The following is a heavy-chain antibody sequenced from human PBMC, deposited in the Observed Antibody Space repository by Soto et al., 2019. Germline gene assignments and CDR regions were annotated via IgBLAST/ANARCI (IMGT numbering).Heavy chain of an antibody. CDR2: IYYSGST. J-gene: IGHJ5*02. CDR3: ARAKGLLTVTTSWFDP. V-gene: IGHV4-30-4*01. Sequence: TLSLTCAVSGGSISSGDYYWSWIRQPPGKGLEWIGYIYYSGSTYYNPSLKSRVTISADTSKNQFSLKLSSVTAADTAVYYCARAKGLLTVTTSWFDPWGQGTLVTVSS. CDR1: GGSISSGDYY. D-gene: IGHD4-17*01.